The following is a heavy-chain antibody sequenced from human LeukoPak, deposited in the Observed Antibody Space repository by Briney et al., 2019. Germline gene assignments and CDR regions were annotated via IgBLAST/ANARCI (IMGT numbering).Heavy chain of an antibody. J-gene: IGHJ5*02. CDR1: GYTFTSYG. CDR3: ARDAVYNWFDP. Sequence: ASGKVSCKASGYTFTSYGISWVRQAPGQGLEWMGWISAYNGNTNYAQKLQGRVTMTTDTSTSTAYMELRSLRFDDTAVYYCARDAVYNWFDPWGQGTLVTVSS. D-gene: IGHD1-14*01. V-gene: IGHV1-18*01. CDR2: ISAYNGNT.